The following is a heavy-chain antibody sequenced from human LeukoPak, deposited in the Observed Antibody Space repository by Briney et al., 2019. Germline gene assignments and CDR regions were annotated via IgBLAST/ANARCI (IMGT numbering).Heavy chain of an antibody. CDR3: ANRGVYGPDFQH. CDR1: GFTLSSYG. CDR2: ISYDGSNK. V-gene: IGHV3-30*18. J-gene: IGHJ1*01. D-gene: IGHD4-17*01. Sequence: GGSLRLSCAASGFTLSSYGMHWVRQAPGKGLEWVAVISYDGSNKYYADSVKGRLTISRDNSKNTLYLQMNSLRAEDTAVYYCANRGVYGPDFQHWGQGTLVTVSS.